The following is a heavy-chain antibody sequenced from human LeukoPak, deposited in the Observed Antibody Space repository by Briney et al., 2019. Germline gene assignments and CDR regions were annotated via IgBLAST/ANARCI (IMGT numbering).Heavy chain of an antibody. CDR1: GYTFTGDQ. D-gene: IGHD2/OR15-2a*01. CDR2: IKPSSGDT. J-gene: IGHJ5*02. Sequence: ASVKVSCKASGYTFTGDQIYWLRQAPGQGLEWVGWIKPSSGDTLYEQKFQGRVTMTRDKSTGSAYMELSSLRSDDTAVYYCARKSAGFLTAWGQGTLVTVSS. V-gene: IGHV1-2*02. CDR3: ARKSAGFLTA.